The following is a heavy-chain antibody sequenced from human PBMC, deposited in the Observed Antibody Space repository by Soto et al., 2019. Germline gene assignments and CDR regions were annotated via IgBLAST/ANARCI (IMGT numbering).Heavy chain of an antibody. D-gene: IGHD5-18*01. CDR3: ARHYRDTAMARFDP. J-gene: IGHJ5*02. CDR2: IYYSGST. Sequence: QLQLQESGPGLVKPSETLSLTCTVSGGSISSSSYYWGWIRQPPGTGLEWIGSIYYSGSTYYNPSLKSRVTISVDTSKNQFSLKLSSVTAADTAVYYCARHYRDTAMARFDPWGQGTLVTVSS. CDR1: GGSISSSSYY. V-gene: IGHV4-39*01.